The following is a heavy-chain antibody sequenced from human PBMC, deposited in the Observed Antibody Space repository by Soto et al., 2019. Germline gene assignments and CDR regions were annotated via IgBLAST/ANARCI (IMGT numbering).Heavy chain of an antibody. CDR3: VRASMPKAHFDS. D-gene: IGHD2-2*01. J-gene: IGHJ4*02. V-gene: IGHV4-4*07. Sequence: QMQLQESGPGLVKPSETLSLTCTVSGGSIRGYYWSWIRQSAGMGLEWIGRMHTSGSTNYNPSIKSRVTMSVDMSKNQISLKLTSVTAADTALYYCVRASMPKAHFDSWGQGTLVSVSS. CDR2: MHTSGST. CDR1: GGSIRGYY.